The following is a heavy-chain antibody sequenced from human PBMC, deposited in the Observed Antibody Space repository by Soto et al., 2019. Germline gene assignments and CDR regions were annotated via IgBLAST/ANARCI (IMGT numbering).Heavy chain of an antibody. J-gene: IGHJ2*01. CDR2: ISYDGSNK. CDR3: VKDSTVVVTAIGSWYFDL. V-gene: IGHV3-30*18. D-gene: IGHD2-21*02. Sequence: QVQLVESGGGVVQPGRSLRLSCAASGFTFSSYGMHWVRQAPGKGLEWVAVISYDGSNKYYADSVKGRFTISRDNSKNTLYLQMNSLRAEDTAVYYCVKDSTVVVTAIGSWYFDLWGRGTLVTVSS. CDR1: GFTFSSYG.